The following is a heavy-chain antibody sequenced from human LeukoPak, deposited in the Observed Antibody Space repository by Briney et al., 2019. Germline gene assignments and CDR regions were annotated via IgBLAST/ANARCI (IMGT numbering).Heavy chain of an antibody. V-gene: IGHV1-69*02. CDR1: GGTFSSYT. D-gene: IGHD6-19*01. J-gene: IGHJ4*02. CDR3: ARAVAGTGYFDY. CDR2: IIPILGIA. Sequence: GASVKVSCKASGGTFSSYTISWVRQAPGQGLEWMGRIIPILGIANYAQKFQGRVTITADKSTSTAYMELSSLRSEHAAVYYCARAVAGTGYFDYWGQGTLVTVSS.